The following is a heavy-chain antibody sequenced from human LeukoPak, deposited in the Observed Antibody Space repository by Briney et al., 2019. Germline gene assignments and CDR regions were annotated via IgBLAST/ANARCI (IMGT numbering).Heavy chain of an antibody. J-gene: IGHJ5*02. CDR3: AREAVVAATKQYSWFDP. Sequence: SETLSLTCTVSGGSVSSGSYYWSWIRQPPGKGLEWFGYIYYSGSTNYNPSLKSRVTISVDTSKNQFSLKLSSVTAADTAVYYCAREAVVAATKQYSWFDPWGQGTLVTVSS. V-gene: IGHV4-61*01. CDR1: GGSVSSGSYY. CDR2: IYYSGST. D-gene: IGHD2-15*01.